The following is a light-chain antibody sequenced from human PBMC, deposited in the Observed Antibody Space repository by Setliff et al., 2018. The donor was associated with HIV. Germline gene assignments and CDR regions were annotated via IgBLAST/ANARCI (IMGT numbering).Light chain of an antibody. CDR2: DVT. J-gene: IGLJ1*01. CDR3: SSYTTSSTKNV. V-gene: IGLV2-14*03. CDR1: SRDVGRYDY. Sequence: QSALTQPASVSGSPGQSVTISCTGTSRDVGRYDYVSWYQQHPGKAPKLMIYDVTNRPSGVSNRFSGSKSGNTASLTISGLQAGDEADYYCSSYTTSSTKNVFGTGTKVTVL.